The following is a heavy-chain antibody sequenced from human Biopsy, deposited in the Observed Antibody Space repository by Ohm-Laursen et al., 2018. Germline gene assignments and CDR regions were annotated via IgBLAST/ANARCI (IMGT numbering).Heavy chain of an antibody. D-gene: IGHD5/OR15-5a*01. CDR1: GFKFDEFA. V-gene: IGHV3-9*01. Sequence: SLRLSCTASGFKFDEFAMHWVRQTPGKGLEWVSAINWNSDRVDYADSVKGRFTISRDNAENSPYLEMNSLRPEDTAVYYCVREMSHESTIRDSFDLWGQGTMVTVSS. CDR2: INWNSDRV. J-gene: IGHJ3*01. CDR3: VREMSHESTIRDSFDL.